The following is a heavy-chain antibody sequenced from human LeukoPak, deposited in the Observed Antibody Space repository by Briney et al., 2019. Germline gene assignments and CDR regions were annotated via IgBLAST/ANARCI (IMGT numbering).Heavy chain of an antibody. V-gene: IGHV1-2*06. CDR2: INPNSGGT. D-gene: IGHD3-10*01. Sequence: ASVKVSCKASGYTFTGYYMHWVRQAPGQGLEWMGRINPNSGGTNYAQKFQGRVTVTRDTSISTAYMELSRLRSDDTAVYYCARDHYYGSGSYYKGDYWGQGTLVTVSS. J-gene: IGHJ4*02. CDR3: ARDHYYGSGSYYKGDY. CDR1: GYTFTGYY.